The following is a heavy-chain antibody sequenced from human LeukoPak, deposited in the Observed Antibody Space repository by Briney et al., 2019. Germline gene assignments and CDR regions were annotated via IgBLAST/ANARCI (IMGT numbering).Heavy chain of an antibody. CDR3: ARDQKGSLARTDY. CDR2: ISSSSSYI. D-gene: IGHD1-26*01. CDR1: GFTFSSYS. V-gene: IGHV3-21*01. J-gene: IGHJ4*02. Sequence: GGSLRLSCAASGFTFSSYSMNWVRQAPGKGLEGVSSISSSSSYIYYADSVKGRFTISRDNAKNSLYLQMNSLRDEDTAVYYCARDQKGSLARTDYWGQGTVVTVSS.